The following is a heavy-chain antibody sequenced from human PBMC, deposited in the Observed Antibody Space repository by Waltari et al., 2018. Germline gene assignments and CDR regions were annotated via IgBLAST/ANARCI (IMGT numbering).Heavy chain of an antibody. CDR2: ISWNSGSI. J-gene: IGHJ4*02. CDR3: AKGRNWNDAGDFDY. D-gene: IGHD1-1*01. Sequence: EVQLVESGGGLVQPGRSLRLSCAASGFTFDDYAMHCVRQAPGKGLEWVSGISWNSGSIGYADSVKGRFTISRDNAKNSLYLQMNSLRAEDMALYYCAKGRNWNDAGDFDYWGQGTLVTVSS. CDR1: GFTFDDYA. V-gene: IGHV3-9*03.